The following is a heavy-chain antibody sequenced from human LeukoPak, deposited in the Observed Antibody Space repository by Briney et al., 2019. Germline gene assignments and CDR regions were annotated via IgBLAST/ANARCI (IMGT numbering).Heavy chain of an antibody. CDR2: ISGSGGST. J-gene: IGHJ4*02. V-gene: IGHV3-23*01. CDR3: AKGVAVNYYFDF. CDR1: GFTFSSYA. D-gene: IGHD6-19*01. Sequence: PGGSLRLSCAASGFTFSSYAMSWVRQAPGKGLEWVSAISGSGGSTYYAGSVKGRFTISRDNSKNTLYLQMNSLGAEDTAVYYCAKGVAVNYYFDFWGQGTLVTVSS.